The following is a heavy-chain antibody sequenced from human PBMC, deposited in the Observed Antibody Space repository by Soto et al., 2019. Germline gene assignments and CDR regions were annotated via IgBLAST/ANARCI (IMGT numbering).Heavy chain of an antibody. CDR3: ARSNSGYYKWFDP. CDR1: GDSIRSSNNY. J-gene: IGHJ5*02. CDR2: IYYSGTT. Sequence: SETLSLTCTVSGDSIRSSNNYWGWIRQPPGKGLEWIANIYYSGTTYCNPSLKSRVAISVDTSKNHFSLKLSSVTAADTAIYYCARSNSGYYKWFDPWGQGTLVTVS. D-gene: IGHD3-22*01. V-gene: IGHV4-39*02.